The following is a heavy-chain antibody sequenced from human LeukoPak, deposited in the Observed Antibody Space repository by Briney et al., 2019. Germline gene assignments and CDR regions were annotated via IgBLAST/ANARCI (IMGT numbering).Heavy chain of an antibody. CDR2: INHSGST. J-gene: IGHJ6*03. Sequence: SETLSLTCAVYGGCFCAYYWSWMRQPPGKGLEWIGEINHSGSTNYNPSLKSRVTISVDTSKNQFSLKLSSVTAADTAVYYCAAWFGESDLYYYYYMDVWGKGTTVTVSS. CDR1: GGCFCAYY. D-gene: IGHD3-10*01. V-gene: IGHV4-34*01. CDR3: AAWFGESDLYYYYYMDV.